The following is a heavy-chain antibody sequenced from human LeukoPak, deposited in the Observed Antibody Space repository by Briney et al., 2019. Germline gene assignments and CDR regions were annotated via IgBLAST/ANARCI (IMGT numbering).Heavy chain of an antibody. D-gene: IGHD1-26*01. CDR3: ARAPVGAIYFDY. Sequence: APVKVSCKASGYTFTSYAMHWVRQAPGQRLEWMGWINAGNGNTKYSQKFQGRVTITRDTSASTAYMELSSLRSEDTAVYYCARAPVGAIYFDYWGQGTLVTVSS. J-gene: IGHJ4*02. V-gene: IGHV1-3*01. CDR2: INAGNGNT. CDR1: GYTFTSYA.